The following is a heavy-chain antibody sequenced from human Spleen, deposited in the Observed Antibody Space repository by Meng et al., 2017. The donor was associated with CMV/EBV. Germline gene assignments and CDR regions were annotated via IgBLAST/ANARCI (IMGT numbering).Heavy chain of an antibody. D-gene: IGHD2-2*01. V-gene: IGHV1-2*02. CDR1: FTGHY. J-gene: IGHJ5*02. Sequence: FTGHYLHWVRQAPGQGLEWMGWIYPASGGTNYAQNFQGRVTMTSDTSISTAYMELSGLRSDDTALYFCAREGYCSSTSCYHNNWFDPWGQGTLVTVSS. CDR2: IYPASGGT. CDR3: AREGYCSSTSCYHNNWFDP.